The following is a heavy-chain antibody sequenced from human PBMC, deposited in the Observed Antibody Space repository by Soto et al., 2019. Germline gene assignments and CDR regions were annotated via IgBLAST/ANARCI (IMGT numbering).Heavy chain of an antibody. J-gene: IGHJ4*02. V-gene: IGHV4-59*01. Sequence: LSLTCTVSGGSISSYYWSWIRQPPGKGLEWIGYIYYSGSTNYNPSLKSRVTISVDTSKNQFSLKLSSVTAADTAVYYCARAYYCDSSGYYWDHWRQGTLATVSS. CDR2: IYYSGST. D-gene: IGHD3-22*01. CDR3: ARAYYCDSSGYYWDH. CDR1: GGSISSYY.